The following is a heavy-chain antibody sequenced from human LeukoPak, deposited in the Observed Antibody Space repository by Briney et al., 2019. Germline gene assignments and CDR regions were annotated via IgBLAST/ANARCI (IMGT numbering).Heavy chain of an antibody. J-gene: IGHJ6*02. D-gene: IGHD5-12*01. V-gene: IGHV1-2*02. Sequence: ASVKVSCKASGYTFTSFGISWVRQAPGQGLEWMGWINPNSGGTNYAQKFQGRVTMTRDTSISTAYMELSRLRSDDTAVYYCARGAERGYSGYDPLGYYYYGMDVWGQGTTVTVSS. CDR2: INPNSGGT. CDR3: ARGAERGYSGYDPLGYYYYGMDV. CDR1: GYTFTSFG.